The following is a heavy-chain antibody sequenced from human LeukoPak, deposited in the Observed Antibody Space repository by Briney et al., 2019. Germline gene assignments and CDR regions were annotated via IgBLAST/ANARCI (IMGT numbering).Heavy chain of an antibody. CDR3: AREGLIQLFDY. Sequence: PSETLSLTCSVSGGSISTYYWSWIRQSAGKGLEWIGRIYKSGSSNYNPSLKSRVTISVDTSKNQFSLKLSSVTAADTAVYYCAREGLIQLFDYWGQGTLVTVSS. CDR2: IYKSGSS. V-gene: IGHV4-4*07. CDR1: GGSISTYY. D-gene: IGHD5-18*01. J-gene: IGHJ4*02.